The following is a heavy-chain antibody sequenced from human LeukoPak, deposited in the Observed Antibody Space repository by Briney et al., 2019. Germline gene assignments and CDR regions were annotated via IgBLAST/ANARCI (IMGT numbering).Heavy chain of an antibody. Sequence: PSETLSLTCTVSGGSISSYYWSWIRQPPGKGLEWIGYIYYSGSTNYNPSLKSRVTISVDTSKNQFSLKLGSVTAADTAVYYCARHASSGWRIIGAFDIWGQGTMVTVSS. CDR2: IYYSGST. D-gene: IGHD6-25*01. CDR1: GGSISSYY. CDR3: ARHASSGWRIIGAFDI. V-gene: IGHV4-59*08. J-gene: IGHJ3*02.